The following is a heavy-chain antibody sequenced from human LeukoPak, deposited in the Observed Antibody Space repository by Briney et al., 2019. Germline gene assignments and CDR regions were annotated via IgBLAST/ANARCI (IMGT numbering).Heavy chain of an antibody. CDR3: ARPYSSSSTWFDP. Sequence: SETLSLTCTVSGGSISSSSHYWGWIRQPPGKGLEWIGSIYYSGSTYYNPSLRSRVTISVDTSKNQFSLELSSVTAADTAVYYCARPYSSSSTWFDPWGQGTLVTVSS. V-gene: IGHV4-39*01. D-gene: IGHD6-6*01. CDR2: IYYSGST. CDR1: GGSISSSSHY. J-gene: IGHJ5*02.